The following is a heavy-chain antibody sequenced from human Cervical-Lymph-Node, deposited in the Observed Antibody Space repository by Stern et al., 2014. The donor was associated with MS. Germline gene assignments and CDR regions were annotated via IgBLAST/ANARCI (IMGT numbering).Heavy chain of an antibody. D-gene: IGHD5-24*01. V-gene: IGHV3-33*01. J-gene: IGHJ6*02. Sequence: QVQLVESGGGVVQPGRSLRLSCAASGFTFSSYGMHLVRQAPGKGLEWVAVIWDDGSNKYYADSVKGRFTISRDNSKNTLYLQMNSLRAEDTAVYYCARDRKMTTYGMDVWGQGTTVTVSS. CDR1: GFTFSSYG. CDR2: IWDDGSNK. CDR3: ARDRKMTTYGMDV.